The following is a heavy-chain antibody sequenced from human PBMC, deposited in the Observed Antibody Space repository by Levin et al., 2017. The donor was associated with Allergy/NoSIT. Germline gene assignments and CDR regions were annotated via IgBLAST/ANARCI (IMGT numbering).Heavy chain of an antibody. CDR3: ARDGGGDCDY. D-gene: IGHD2-21*02. CDR2: ISGYNGNT. CDR1: GYTFNRHG. J-gene: IGHJ4*02. V-gene: IGHV1-18*04. Sequence: ASVKVSCKASGYTFNRHGISWVRQAPGQGLEWMGWISGYNGNTNYAQKFQGRVTMTTDTSTSKVYMELRSLRSDDTAVYYCARDGGGDCDYWGQGTLVTVSS.